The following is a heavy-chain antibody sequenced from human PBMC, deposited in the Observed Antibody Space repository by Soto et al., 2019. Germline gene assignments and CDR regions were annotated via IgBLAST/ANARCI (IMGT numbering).Heavy chain of an antibody. Sequence: SETLSLTCTVSGGSISSSSYYWGWIRQPPGKGLEWIGSIYYSGSTYYNPSLKSRVTISVDTSKNLFSLKLSSVTAADTAVYYCARLYGSGSYYYYGMDVWGQGTTVTVSS. D-gene: IGHD3-10*01. CDR1: GGSISSSSYY. CDR2: IYYSGST. J-gene: IGHJ6*02. CDR3: ARLYGSGSYYYYGMDV. V-gene: IGHV4-39*01.